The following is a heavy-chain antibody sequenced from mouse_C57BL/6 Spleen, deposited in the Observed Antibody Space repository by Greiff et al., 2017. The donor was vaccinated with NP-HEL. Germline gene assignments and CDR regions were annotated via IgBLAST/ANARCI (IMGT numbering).Heavy chain of an antibody. V-gene: IGHV3-6*01. Sequence: EVQLQESGPGLVKPSQSLSLTCSVTGYSITSGYYWNWIRQFPGNKLEWMGYISYDGSNNYNPSLKNRISITRDTSKNQFFLKLNSVTTEDTATYYCARDESHFDYWGQGTTLTVSS. J-gene: IGHJ2*01. CDR1: GYSITSGYY. CDR3: ARDESHFDY. CDR2: ISYDGSN.